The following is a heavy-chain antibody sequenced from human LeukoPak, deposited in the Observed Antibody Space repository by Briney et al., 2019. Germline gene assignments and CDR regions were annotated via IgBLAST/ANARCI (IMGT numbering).Heavy chain of an antibody. CDR3: VREGGSFFFEY. V-gene: IGHV3-48*03. J-gene: IGHJ4*02. D-gene: IGHD1-26*01. CDR2: ISSSGRTI. Sequence: GGSLRLSCAASGFTFSSYEMNWVRQAPGKGLEWVSYISSSGRTIYYADSVKGRFTISRDNAKNSLYLQMNSLRAEDTAIYYCVREGGSFFFEYWGQGTLVTVSS. CDR1: GFTFSSYE.